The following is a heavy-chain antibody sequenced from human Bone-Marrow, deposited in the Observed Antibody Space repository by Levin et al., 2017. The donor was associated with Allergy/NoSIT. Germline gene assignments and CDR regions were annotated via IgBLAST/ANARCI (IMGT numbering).Heavy chain of an antibody. CDR2: IYDSGST. CDR1: GASISSYY. CDR3: ARHAQQQWLLGFDFDY. V-gene: IGHV4-59*08. J-gene: IGHJ4*02. Sequence: PGGSLRLSCTVSGASISSYYWSWIRQPPGKGLEWIGYIYDSGSTDYNPSLSSRVTIFLDTSKNQFSLKLTSVTAADTAVYYCARHAQQQWLLGFDFDYWGQGTLVTVSS. D-gene: IGHD6-19*01.